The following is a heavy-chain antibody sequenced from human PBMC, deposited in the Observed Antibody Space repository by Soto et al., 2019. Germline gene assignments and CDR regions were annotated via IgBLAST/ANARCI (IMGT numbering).Heavy chain of an antibody. CDR1: GGSISSSSYY. V-gene: IGHV4-39*01. CDR3: ARLSSSVPKVGRYYYYGMDV. J-gene: IGHJ6*02. D-gene: IGHD6-6*01. CDR2: IYYSGST. Sequence: PSQMQSLTYTVSGGSISSSSYYWGWIRQPPGKGLEWIGSIYYSGSTYYNPSLKSRVTISVDTSKNQFSLKLSSVTAADTAVYYCARLSSSVPKVGRYYYYGMDVWGQGTTVTVSS.